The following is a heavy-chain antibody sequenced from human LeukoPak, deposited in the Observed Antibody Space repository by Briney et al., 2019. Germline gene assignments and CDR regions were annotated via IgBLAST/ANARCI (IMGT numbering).Heavy chain of an antibody. Sequence: SVKVSCKASGGTFSSYAISWVRQAPGQGLEWMGRIIPIFGIANYAQKFQGRVTITADKSTSTAYVELSSLRSEDTAVNYCARDWGYYDSSGYVAFDIWGQGTMVTVSS. CDR3: ARDWGYYDSSGYVAFDI. J-gene: IGHJ3*02. D-gene: IGHD3-22*01. CDR1: GGTFSSYA. CDR2: IIPIFGIA. V-gene: IGHV1-69*04.